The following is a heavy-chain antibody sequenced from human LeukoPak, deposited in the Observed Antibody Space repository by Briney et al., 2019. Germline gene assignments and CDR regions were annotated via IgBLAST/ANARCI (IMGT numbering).Heavy chain of an antibody. CDR1: GYTFTSYG. CDR2: ISAYNGNT. Sequence: GASVKVSCKASGYTFTSYGISWVRQAPGQGLEWVGWISAYNGNTNYAQKLQGRVTMTTDTSTSTAYMELRSLRSDDTAVYYCAREFYDFWSGYYGEYYFDYWGQGTLVTVSS. J-gene: IGHJ4*02. CDR3: AREFYDFWSGYYGEYYFDY. D-gene: IGHD3-3*01. V-gene: IGHV1-18*01.